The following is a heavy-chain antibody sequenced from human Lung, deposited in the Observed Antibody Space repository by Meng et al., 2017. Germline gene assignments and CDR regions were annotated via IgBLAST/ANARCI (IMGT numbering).Heavy chain of an antibody. D-gene: IGHD2-21*01. Sequence: QVQLVLSGADGKKPGASVKVSCKASGYTFTAYYIHWVRQAPGQGLEWMGRINPNSGGTNFAQKFQGRVIMTRDTSISTAYMELSSLGFDDTAVYYCAKALGWGSSPDYWGQGILVTVSS. V-gene: IGHV1-2*06. J-gene: IGHJ4*02. CDR1: GYTFTAYY. CDR2: INPNSGGT. CDR3: AKALGWGSSPDY.